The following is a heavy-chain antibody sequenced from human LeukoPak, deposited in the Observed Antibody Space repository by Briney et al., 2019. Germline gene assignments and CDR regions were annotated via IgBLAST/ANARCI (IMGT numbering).Heavy chain of an antibody. V-gene: IGHV4-38-2*01. CDR1: GYSISSGYY. CDR2: IYHSGST. Sequence: TTSETLSLTCAVSGYSISSGYYWGWIRQPPGKGLEWIGSIYHSGSTYYNPSLKSRVTISVDTSKNQFSLKLSSVTAADTAVYYCARHPSHYDFWSGPPTDYWGQGTLVTVSS. J-gene: IGHJ4*02. D-gene: IGHD3-3*01. CDR3: ARHPSHYDFWSGPPTDY.